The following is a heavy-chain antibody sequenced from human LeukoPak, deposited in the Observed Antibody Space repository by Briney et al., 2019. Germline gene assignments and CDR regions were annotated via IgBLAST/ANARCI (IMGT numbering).Heavy chain of an antibody. J-gene: IGHJ4*02. D-gene: IGHD4-17*01. CDR3: AKGLYGDYDY. CDR1: GFTFSDYY. V-gene: IGHV3-11*06. Sequence: GGSLRLSCAASGFTFSDYYMSWIRQAPGKGLEWVSYISGSSTHTNYADSVRGRFTISRDNAKKSLYLQMNSLRAEDTAVYYCAKGLYGDYDYWGQGTLVTVSS. CDR2: ISGSSTHT.